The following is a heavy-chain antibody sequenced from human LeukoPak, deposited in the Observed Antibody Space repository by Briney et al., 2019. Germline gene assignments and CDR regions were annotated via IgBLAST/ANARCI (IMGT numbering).Heavy chain of an antibody. CDR3: ATSPPVVPAAITAFDI. Sequence: SETLSLTCTVSGGCINSYYWSWIRQSAGKGLEWIGRIYTSGSTPDYSPSLKSRVTMSIDTSKNQFSLQLSSVTAADTAVYYCATSPPVVPAAITAFDIWGQGTMVTVSS. V-gene: IGHV4-4*07. D-gene: IGHD2-2*01. CDR2: IYTSGSTP. J-gene: IGHJ3*02. CDR1: GGCINSYY.